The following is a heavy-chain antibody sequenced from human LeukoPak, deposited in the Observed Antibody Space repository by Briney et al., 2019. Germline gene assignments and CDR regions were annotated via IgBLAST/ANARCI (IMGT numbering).Heavy chain of an antibody. CDR3: ARRSHCTGDSCYPV. J-gene: IGHJ6*02. V-gene: IGHV4-39*01. D-gene: IGHD2-15*01. Sequence: SETLSLTCTVSGDSMTSSNHYWVWIRQPPGKGLEWIGSIYYGGSTYYNPSLKSRVTISQDTSKNQFSLKVNTVTAADTAVYHCARRSHCTGDSCYPVWGQGTTVTVS. CDR2: IYYGGST. CDR1: GDSMTSSNHY.